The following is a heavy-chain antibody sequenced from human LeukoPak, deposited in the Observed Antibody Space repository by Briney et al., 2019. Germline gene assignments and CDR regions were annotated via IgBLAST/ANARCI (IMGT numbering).Heavy chain of an antibody. J-gene: IGHJ4*02. Sequence: QAAGSLRLSCAASGFTFSSYAMSWVRQAPGKGLEWVSAISGSGGSSYYADSVKGRVTISRDNSKNTLYLQMNSLRAEDTALYYCARDAPYSSGWYGDGFDYWGQGSLVTVSS. CDR1: GFTFSSYA. CDR3: ARDAPYSSGWYGDGFDY. V-gene: IGHV3-23*01. D-gene: IGHD6-19*01. CDR2: ISGSGGSS.